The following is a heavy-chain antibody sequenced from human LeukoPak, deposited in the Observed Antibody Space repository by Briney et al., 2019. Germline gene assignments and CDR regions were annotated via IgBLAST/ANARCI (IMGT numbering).Heavy chain of an antibody. Sequence: ASVKVSRKASGYTFTNYGISWVRQAPGQGLEWMGWINTYIGNTNYAQKLQGRVTMTTDTSTSTAYMELRSLRSDDAAVYYCARDDKGSWFDPWGQGTLVTVSS. CDR1: GYTFTNYG. J-gene: IGHJ5*02. D-gene: IGHD3-10*01. V-gene: IGHV1-18*01. CDR2: INTYIGNT. CDR3: ARDDKGSWFDP.